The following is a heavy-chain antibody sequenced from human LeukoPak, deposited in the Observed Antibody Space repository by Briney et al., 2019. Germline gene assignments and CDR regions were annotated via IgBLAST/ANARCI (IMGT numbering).Heavy chain of an antibody. CDR2: INQDGSEK. CDR3: ARDTAGSDY. V-gene: IGHV3-7*01. D-gene: IGHD1-26*01. J-gene: IGHJ4*02. CDR1: RFTFSNYW. Sequence: PGGSLRLSCAASRFTFSNYWMSWVRQAPGKGLEWVANINQDGSEKYYVDSVKGRFSISRDNAKNSLFLQMSSLRDEDTAVYYCARDTAGSDYWGQGTLVTVSS.